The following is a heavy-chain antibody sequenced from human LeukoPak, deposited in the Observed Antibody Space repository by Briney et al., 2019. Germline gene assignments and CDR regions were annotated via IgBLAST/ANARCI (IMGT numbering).Heavy chain of an antibody. CDR3: ARVNRGAFDI. V-gene: IGHV4-59*01. CDR2: IYYSGST. D-gene: IGHD2/OR15-2a*01. CDR1: GGSISSYY. Sequence: SETLSLTCTVSGGSISSYYWSWIRHPPGKGLEWIGYIYYSGSTNYNPSLKSRVTISVDTSKNQFSLKLSSVTAADTAVYYCARVNRGAFDIWGQGTMVTVSS. J-gene: IGHJ3*02.